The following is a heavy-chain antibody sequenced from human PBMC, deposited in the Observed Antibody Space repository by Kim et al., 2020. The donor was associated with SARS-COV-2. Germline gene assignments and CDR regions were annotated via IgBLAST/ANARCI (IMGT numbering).Heavy chain of an antibody. D-gene: IGHD5-18*01. V-gene: IGHV3-30-3*01. Sequence: GGSLRLSCAASGFTFSSYAMHWVRQAPGKGLEWVAVISYDGSNKYYADSGKGRFSISRDNSKNTLYLQMSSLRAEDTAVYYCARGVRGYSYVDYWGQGTLVTVSS. CDR3: ARGVRGYSYVDY. CDR1: GFTFSSYA. J-gene: IGHJ4*02. CDR2: ISYDGSNK.